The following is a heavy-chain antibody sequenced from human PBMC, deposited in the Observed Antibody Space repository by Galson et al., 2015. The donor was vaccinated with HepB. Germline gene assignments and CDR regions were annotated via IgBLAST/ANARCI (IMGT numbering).Heavy chain of an antibody. CDR1: GYTFTNYY. CDR2: INPSGGST. J-gene: IGHJ4*02. V-gene: IGHV1-46*01. D-gene: IGHD2-15*01. Sequence: SVKVSCKASGYTFTNYYIHWVRQAPGEGLEWLGIINPSGGSTTYAQKFQGRVTMTRDTSASTDYMELGSLRSEDTAVYYCARELVATYYFDYWGQATLVTVSS. CDR3: ARELVATYYFDY.